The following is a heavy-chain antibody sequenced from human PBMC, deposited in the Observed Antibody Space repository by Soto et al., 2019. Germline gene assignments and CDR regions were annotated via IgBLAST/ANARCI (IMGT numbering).Heavy chain of an antibody. D-gene: IGHD3-3*01. Sequence: SETLSLTCTVSGGSISSSRYYWGWIRQPPGKGLEWIGSIYYSGSTYYNPSLKSRVTISVDTSKNQFSLKLSSVTAADTAVYYCARLPYDFWSGYYLFDYWGQGTLVTVSS. J-gene: IGHJ4*02. CDR3: ARLPYDFWSGYYLFDY. CDR1: GGSISSSRYY. V-gene: IGHV4-39*01. CDR2: IYYSGST.